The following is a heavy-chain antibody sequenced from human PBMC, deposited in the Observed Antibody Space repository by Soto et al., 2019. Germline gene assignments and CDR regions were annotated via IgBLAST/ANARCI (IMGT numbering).Heavy chain of an antibody. J-gene: IGHJ6*02. CDR1: GGTFSSYF. V-gene: IGHV1-69*01. CDR3: ARETPSAAAAYYYYGLDV. D-gene: IGHD6-13*01. Sequence: QVQLVQSGAEVKKAGSSVKVSCKASGGTFSSYFINWVRQAPGQGLEWVGGIIPVFGTATYAEKFQGRVTITADESTSTAYMELSSLRSDDTAVYYCARETPSAAAAYYYYGLDVWGQVTTVTVPS. CDR2: IIPVFGTA.